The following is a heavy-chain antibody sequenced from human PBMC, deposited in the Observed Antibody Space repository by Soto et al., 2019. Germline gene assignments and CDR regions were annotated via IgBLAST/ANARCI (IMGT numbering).Heavy chain of an antibody. CDR3: ARVRLELGRVWARNYMDV. V-gene: IGHV3-33*01. J-gene: IGHJ6*03. D-gene: IGHD1-7*01. CDR2: IWYDGSNK. Sequence: QVQLVESGGGVVQPGRSLRLSCAASGFTFSSYGMHWVRQAPGKGLEWVAVIWYDGSNKYYADSVKGRFTISRDNSKNTLYLQMNSLRAEDTAVYYCARVRLELGRVWARNYMDVWGKGTTVTVSS. CDR1: GFTFSSYG.